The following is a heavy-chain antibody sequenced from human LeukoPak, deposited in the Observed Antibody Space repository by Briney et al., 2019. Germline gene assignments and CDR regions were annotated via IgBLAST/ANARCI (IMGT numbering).Heavy chain of an antibody. Sequence: PGGSLNPSFAPPDFTSVGLAMNGFAKAPGKGLDGVAVIWYDGSNKYYADPVKGRFTISRDNSKNTLYLQMNSLSSEDTAVYYCAKDSSSWYAFDYWGQGTLVTVSS. CDR1: DFTSVGLA. CDR2: IWYDGSNK. D-gene: IGHD6-13*01. V-gene: IGHV3-33*06. CDR3: AKDSSSWYAFDY. J-gene: IGHJ4*02.